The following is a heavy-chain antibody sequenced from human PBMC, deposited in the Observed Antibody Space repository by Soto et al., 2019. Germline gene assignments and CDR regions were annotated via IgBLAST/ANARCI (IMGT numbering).Heavy chain of an antibody. D-gene: IGHD6-19*01. CDR1: GFTFSSYE. Sequence: GGSLRLSCAAPGFTFSSYEMNWVRQAPGKGLEWVSYISSSGSTIYYADSVKGRFTISRDNAKNSLYLQMNSLRAEDTAVYYCARDRNWEGQWLVYDAFDIWGQGTMVTVSS. CDR2: ISSSGSTI. V-gene: IGHV3-48*03. J-gene: IGHJ3*02. CDR3: ARDRNWEGQWLVYDAFDI.